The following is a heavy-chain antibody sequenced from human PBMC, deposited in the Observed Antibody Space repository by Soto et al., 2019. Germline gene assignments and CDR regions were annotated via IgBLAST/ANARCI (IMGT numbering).Heavy chain of an antibody. CDR3: AGYGQGYGMDV. D-gene: IGHD5-18*01. CDR2: ISYDGSNK. J-gene: IGHJ6*02. Sequence: QVQLVESGGGVVQPGRSLRLSCAASGFTFSSYAMHWVRQAPGKGLEWVAVISYDGSNKYYADSVKGRFTISRDNSKNPLYLQMNSLRAEDTAVYYCAGYGQGYGMDVWGQGTTVTVSS. CDR1: GFTFSSYA. V-gene: IGHV3-30-3*01.